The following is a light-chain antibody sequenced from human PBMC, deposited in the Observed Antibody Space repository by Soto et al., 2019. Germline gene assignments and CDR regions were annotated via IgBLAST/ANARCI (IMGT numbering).Light chain of an antibody. CDR1: QSISSY. CDR3: QQSYSTPRT. J-gene: IGKJ1*01. CDR2: AAS. Sequence: DIQMTQSPSSLSASVGDRVTITCRASQSISSYLNWCQKKPGKAPKLLIYAASSLQSGVPSRFSGSGSGKDFTLTIRSLQPEDFATYYCQQSYSTPRTFGQGTKVDIK. V-gene: IGKV1-39*01.